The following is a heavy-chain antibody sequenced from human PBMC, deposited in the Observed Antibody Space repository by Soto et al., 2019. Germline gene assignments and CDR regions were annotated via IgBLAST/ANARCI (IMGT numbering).Heavy chain of an antibody. CDR1: GGSISSSSYY. V-gene: IGHV4-39*01. CDR3: AGYSSGWYRSIDY. CDR2: IYYSGST. Sequence: KPSETLSLTCTVSGGSISSSSYYWGWIRQPPGKGLEWIGSIYYSGSTYYSPSLKSRVTISVDTSKNQFSLKLSSVTAADPAVYYCAGYSSGWYRSIDYWGQGTLVTVSS. J-gene: IGHJ4*02. D-gene: IGHD6-19*01.